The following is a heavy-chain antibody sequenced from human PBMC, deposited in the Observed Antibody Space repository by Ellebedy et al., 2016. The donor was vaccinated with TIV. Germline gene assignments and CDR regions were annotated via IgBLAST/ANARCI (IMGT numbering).Heavy chain of an antibody. J-gene: IGHJ6*02. CDR3: AGGPTYYDILTGYYTYYYYGMDV. CDR1: GGSISSYY. Sequence: SETLSLTCTVSGGSISSYYWSWIRQPPGKGLEWIGYIYYSGSTNYNPSLKSRVTISVDTSKNQFSLKLSSVPAADTAVYYCAGGPTYYDILTGYYTYYYYGMDVWGQGTTVTVSS. V-gene: IGHV4-59*01. D-gene: IGHD3-9*01. CDR2: IYYSGST.